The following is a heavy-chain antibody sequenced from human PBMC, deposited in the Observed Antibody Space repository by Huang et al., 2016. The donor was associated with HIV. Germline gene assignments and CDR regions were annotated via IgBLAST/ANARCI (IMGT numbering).Heavy chain of an antibody. CDR1: GYTFTDYF. D-gene: IGHD2-15*01. CDR3: ARTPYSGSHPDY. V-gene: IGHV1-2*02. Sequence: QVQLVQSGAEVKKPGASVKVSCRTSGYTFTDYFVHWVRQAPGQGPQWMGSINPLSGVTNYAQKFQGRVTMNRDTSIRTVYMELNRLRSDDTALYYCARTPYSGSHPDYWGQGTLVTVSS. CDR2: INPLSGVT. J-gene: IGHJ4*02.